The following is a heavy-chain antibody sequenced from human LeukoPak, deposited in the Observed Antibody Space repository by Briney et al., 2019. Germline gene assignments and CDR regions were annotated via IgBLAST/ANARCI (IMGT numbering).Heavy chain of an antibody. CDR3: ARVLLWFGESNSEYFDY. D-gene: IGHD3-10*01. CDR2: INAGNGNT. V-gene: IGHV1-3*01. Sequence: ASVKVSCKASGYTFTSYAMHWVRQAPGQRLEWMGWINAGNGNTKYSQKFQGRVTITRDTSASTAYMELSSLRSEDTAVYYCARVLLWFGESNSEYFDYWGQGTLVTVSS. CDR1: GYTFTSYA. J-gene: IGHJ4*02.